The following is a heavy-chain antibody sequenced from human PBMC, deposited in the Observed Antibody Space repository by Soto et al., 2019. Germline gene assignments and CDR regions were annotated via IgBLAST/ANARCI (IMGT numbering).Heavy chain of an antibody. V-gene: IGHV3-48*03. CDR3: ARGLVGGDRRLFDP. D-gene: IGHD3-10*01. CDR1: GFTFSSVE. Sequence: LRLSCAASGFTFSSVESNGVRQPAGKGLEWVSYISSSGSAIYYADSVKGRCTISRDNAKKSLDLQMDMLRSEDTAAYYFARGLVGGDRRLFDPWGQGSQVTVSS. CDR2: ISSSGSAI. J-gene: IGHJ5*02.